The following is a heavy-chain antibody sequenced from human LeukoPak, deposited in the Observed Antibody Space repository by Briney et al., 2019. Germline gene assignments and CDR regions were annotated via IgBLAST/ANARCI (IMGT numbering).Heavy chain of an antibody. J-gene: IGHJ6*04. CDR1: RYTFTGYY. Sequence: ASVKVSCKASRYTFTGYYMHWVRQAPGQGLEWMGGIIPIFGTANYAQKFQGRVTITADKSTSTAYMELSSLRSEDTAVYYCARLIRGFGELYMDVWGKGTTVTVSS. CDR3: ARLIRGFGELYMDV. CDR2: IIPIFGTA. V-gene: IGHV1-69*06. D-gene: IGHD3-10*01.